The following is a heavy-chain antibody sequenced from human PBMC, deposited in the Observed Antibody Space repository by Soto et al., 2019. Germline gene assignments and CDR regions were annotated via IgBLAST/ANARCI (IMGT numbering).Heavy chain of an antibody. D-gene: IGHD3-10*01. J-gene: IGHJ6*02. V-gene: IGHV1-46*01. CDR1: GYTFSNYY. CDR3: AREDPIGSGSYYNGREYGLDV. Sequence: QVQLVQSGAEVKKPGASVKVSCKASGYTFSNYYVHWVRQAPGQGLEWMGIINPSGGSTSYAQKFRDRVTMTRETSTSTVYMELSSLRSEDTAVYYCAREDPIGSGSYYNGREYGLDVWGQGTTVTVSS. CDR2: INPSGGST.